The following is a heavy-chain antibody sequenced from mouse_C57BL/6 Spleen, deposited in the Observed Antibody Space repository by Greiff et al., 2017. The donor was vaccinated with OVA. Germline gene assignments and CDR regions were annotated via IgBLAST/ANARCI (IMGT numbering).Heavy chain of an antibody. CDR2: ISSGGDYI. CDR3: TRNYGSNWYFDV. V-gene: IGHV5-9-1*02. Sequence: EVQLVESGAGLVKPGGSLKLSCAASGFTFSSYAMSWVRQTPEKRLEWVAYISSGGDYIYYADTVKGRFTISRDNARNTLYLQMSSLKSEDTAMYYCTRNYGSNWYFDVWGTGTTVTVSS. D-gene: IGHD1-1*01. J-gene: IGHJ1*03. CDR1: GFTFSSYA.